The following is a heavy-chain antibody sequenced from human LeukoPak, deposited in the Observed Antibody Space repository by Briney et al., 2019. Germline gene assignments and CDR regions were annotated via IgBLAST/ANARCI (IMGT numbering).Heavy chain of an antibody. CDR1: GFTFSSYE. V-gene: IGHV3-13*04. J-gene: IGHJ4*02. Sequence: GGSLKLSCAASGFTFSSYEMHWVRQATGKGLEWVSAIGTAGDTYYPGSVKGRFTISRENAKNSLYLQMNSLRAGDTAVYYCARGDSSGYYQSSFDYWGQGTLVTVSS. CDR3: ARGDSSGYYQSSFDY. D-gene: IGHD3-22*01. CDR2: IGTAGDT.